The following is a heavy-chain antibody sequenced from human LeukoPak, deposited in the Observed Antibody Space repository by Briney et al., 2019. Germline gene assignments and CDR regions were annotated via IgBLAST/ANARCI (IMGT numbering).Heavy chain of an antibody. Sequence: SETLSLTCSASGGSISSSSYFWGWIRQPPGKGLEWIASVHYSGSTYYNPSLKSRVTISVDTSKNQFSLKLSSVTAADTAVYFCARQLYVSGSYYAPMDVWGKGTTVTISS. J-gene: IGHJ6*03. CDR2: VHYSGST. CDR3: ARQLYVSGSYYAPMDV. D-gene: IGHD3-10*01. CDR1: GGSISSSSYF. V-gene: IGHV4-39*01.